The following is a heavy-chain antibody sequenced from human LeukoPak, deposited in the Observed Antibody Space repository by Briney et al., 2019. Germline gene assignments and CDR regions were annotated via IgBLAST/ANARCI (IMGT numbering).Heavy chain of an antibody. Sequence: ASVKASCKASGYTFTGYYMHWVRQAPGQGLEWMGRINPNSGGTNYAQKFQGRVTMTRDTSISTAYMELSRLRSDDTAVYYCARVGRWLQDWYFDLWGRGTLVTVSS. V-gene: IGHV1-2*06. CDR3: ARVGRWLQDWYFDL. J-gene: IGHJ2*01. CDR2: INPNSGGT. D-gene: IGHD5-24*01. CDR1: GYTFTGYY.